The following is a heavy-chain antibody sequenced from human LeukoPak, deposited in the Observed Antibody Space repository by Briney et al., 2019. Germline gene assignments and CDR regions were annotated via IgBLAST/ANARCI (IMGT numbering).Heavy chain of an antibody. V-gene: IGHV1-69*13. J-gene: IGHJ6*04. CDR1: GGTFSSYA. D-gene: IGHD3-9*01. CDR3: ARYRAGDILTGYSAMDV. Sequence: RASVKVSCKASGGTFSSYAISWVRQAPGQGLEWMGGIIPIFGTANYAQKFQGRVTITADESTSTAYMELSSLRSEDTAVYYCARYRAGDILTGYSAMDVWGKGTTVTVSS. CDR2: IIPIFGTA.